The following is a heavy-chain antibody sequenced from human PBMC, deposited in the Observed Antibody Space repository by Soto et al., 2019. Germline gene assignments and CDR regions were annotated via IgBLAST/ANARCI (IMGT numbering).Heavy chain of an antibody. CDR3: ARLTYYDFWSGYWFDP. CDR1: GGSISSSSYY. V-gene: IGHV4-39*01. J-gene: IGHJ5*02. D-gene: IGHD3-3*01. Sequence: PSETLSLTCTVSGGSISSSSYYWCWIRQPPGKGLEWIGSIYYSGSTYYNPSLKSRVTISVDTSKNQFSLELSSVTAADTAVYYCARLTYYDFWSGYWFDPWGQGTLVTVSS. CDR2: IYYSGST.